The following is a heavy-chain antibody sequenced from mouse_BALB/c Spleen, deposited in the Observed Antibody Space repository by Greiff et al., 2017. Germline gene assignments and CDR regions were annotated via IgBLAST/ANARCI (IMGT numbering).Heavy chain of an antibody. CDR1: GFTFSSYG. V-gene: IGHV5-6-3*01. J-gene: IGHJ2*01. D-gene: IGHD4-1*01. CDR3: ARAGLGRGYFDY. CDR2: INSNGGST. Sequence: DVMLVESGGGLVQPGGSLKLSCAASGFTFSSYGMSWVRQTPDKRLELVATINSNGGSTYYPDSVKGRFTISRDNAKNTLYLQMSSLKSEDTAMYYCARAGLGRGYFDYWGQGTTLTVSS.